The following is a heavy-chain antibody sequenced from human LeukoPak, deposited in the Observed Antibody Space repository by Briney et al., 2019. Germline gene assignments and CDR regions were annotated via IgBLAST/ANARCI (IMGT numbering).Heavy chain of an antibody. CDR3: AAQYSSGWYQQNWFDP. Sequence: GGSLRLSCAASGFTFSSYWMNWARQAPGKGLEWVSAISGSGGSTYYADSVKVRFTISRDNSKNTLYLQMNSLRAEDTAVYYCAAQYSSGWYQQNWFDPWGQGTLVTVSS. D-gene: IGHD6-19*01. CDR2: ISGSGGST. J-gene: IGHJ5*02. V-gene: IGHV3-23*01. CDR1: GFTFSSYW.